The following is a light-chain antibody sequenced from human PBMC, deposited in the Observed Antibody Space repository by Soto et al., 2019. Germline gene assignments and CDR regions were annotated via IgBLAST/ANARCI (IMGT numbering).Light chain of an antibody. J-gene: IGLJ1*01. CDR3: CSYAGSSTPYV. Sequence: QSVLTQPASVSGSPGQSITISCTGTSSDVGSYNLVSWYQQHPGKAPKLMIYEVSKRPSGVSNRFSGSKSGNTASLTISRLQAEDEADYYCCSYAGSSTPYVFGTGTRSPS. V-gene: IGLV2-23*02. CDR2: EVS. CDR1: SSDVGSYNL.